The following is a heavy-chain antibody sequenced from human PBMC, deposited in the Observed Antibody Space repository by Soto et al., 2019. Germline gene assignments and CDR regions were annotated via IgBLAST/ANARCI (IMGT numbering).Heavy chain of an antibody. J-gene: IGHJ6*02. CDR3: ARDRVRGRFFLPDV. Sequence: GGSLRLSCAASGFTFSSYSMNWVRQAPGKGLEWVSYISSSSSTIYYADSVKGRFTISRDNAKNSLYLQMNSLRDEDTAVYYCARDRVRGRFFLPDVWGQGTTVTVSS. CDR2: ISSSSSTI. D-gene: IGHD3-3*01. V-gene: IGHV3-48*02. CDR1: GFTFSSYS.